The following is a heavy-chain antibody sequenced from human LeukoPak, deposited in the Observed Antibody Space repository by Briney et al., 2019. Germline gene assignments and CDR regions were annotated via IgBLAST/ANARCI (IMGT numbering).Heavy chain of an antibody. CDR2: IHYSGST. V-gene: IGHV4-59*01. CDR1: GGSISSYY. CDR3: ARLFPERPVAVNTYYHSMDV. D-gene: IGHD6-19*01. Sequence: PSETLSLTCTVSGGSISSYYWSWIRQPPGKGLEWIGYIHYSGSTNYNPSLKSRLTISIDTSKNQFSLKLSSVTAADTAVYYCARLFPERPVAVNTYYHSMDVWGKGTTVTVSS. J-gene: IGHJ6*03.